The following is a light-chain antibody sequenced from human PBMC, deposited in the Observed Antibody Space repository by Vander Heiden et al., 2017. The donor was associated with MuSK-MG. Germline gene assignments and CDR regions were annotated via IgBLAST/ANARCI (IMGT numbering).Light chain of an antibody. CDR2: DAS. V-gene: IGKV1-33*01. CDR3: QQYDNHPLT. CDR1: QDISNY. Sequence: DIQMTQSPSSLSASVGDRVTITCQASQDISNYLNWYQQKPGKAPKLLIYDASNLETGVPSSFSGSGSGTDFTFTVSSLQPEDIATYYCQQYDNHPLTFGGGTKVEIK. J-gene: IGKJ4*01.